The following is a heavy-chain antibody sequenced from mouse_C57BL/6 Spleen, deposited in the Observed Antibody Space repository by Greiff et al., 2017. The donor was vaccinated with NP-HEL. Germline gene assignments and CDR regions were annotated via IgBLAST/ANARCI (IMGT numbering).Heavy chain of an antibody. D-gene: IGHD2-1*01. CDR2: IDPSDSYT. CDR1: GYTFTSYW. CDR3: ARFAYGNCAWFAY. J-gene: IGHJ3*01. V-gene: IGHV1-50*01. Sequence: QVQLQQPGAELVKPGASVKLSCKASGYTFTSYWMQWVKQRPGQGLEWIGEIDPSDSYTNYNQKFKGKATLTVDTSSSTAYMQLSSLTSEDSAVYYCARFAYGNCAWFAYWGQGTLVTVSA.